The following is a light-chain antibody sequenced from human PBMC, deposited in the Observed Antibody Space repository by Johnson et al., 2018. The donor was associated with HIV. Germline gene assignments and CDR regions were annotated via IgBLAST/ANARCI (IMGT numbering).Light chain of an antibody. J-gene: IGLJ1*01. V-gene: IGLV1-51*01. Sequence: QSLLTQPPSVSAAPGQKVAISCSGSSSNIGNNYVSWYQQVPGTAPKLLIYDNNRRPSGIPDRFSGSKSGTSATLGITGLQTGDEADYYCGTWDSSLSTAFFGTGTKVTGL. CDR3: GTWDSSLSTAF. CDR2: DNN. CDR1: SSNIGNNY.